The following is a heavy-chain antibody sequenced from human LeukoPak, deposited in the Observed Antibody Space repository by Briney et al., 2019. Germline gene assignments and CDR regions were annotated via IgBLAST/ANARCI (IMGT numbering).Heavy chain of an antibody. V-gene: IGHV4-4*02. Sequence: PSGTLSLTCSVSGGSISSNNWWSWVRQPPGKGLEWIGEMYHSGGTNYNPSLKSRVTISVDTSKNQFSLKLSSVTAADTAVYYCARHTPMVYAKRFTFDPWGQGTLVTVSS. CDR2: MYHSGGT. CDR1: GGSISSNNW. D-gene: IGHD2-8*01. CDR3: ARHTPMVYAKRFTFDP. J-gene: IGHJ5*02.